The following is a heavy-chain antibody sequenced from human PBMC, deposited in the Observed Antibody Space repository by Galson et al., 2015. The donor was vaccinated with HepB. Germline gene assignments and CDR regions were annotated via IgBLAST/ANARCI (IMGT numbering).Heavy chain of an antibody. Sequence: SLRLSCAASGFTFDIYAMHWVRQAPGKGLEWLALISYDGSKQYYGPSVRGRLTISRDNSKNTLYLEMNGLRAEDTAMYYCAKDICDSSTCYMGGLSSWGQGILVRVPS. CDR1: GFTFDIYA. CDR2: ISYDGSKQ. CDR3: AKDICDSSTCYMGGLSS. V-gene: IGHV3-30*18. D-gene: IGHD2-2*01. J-gene: IGHJ5*02.